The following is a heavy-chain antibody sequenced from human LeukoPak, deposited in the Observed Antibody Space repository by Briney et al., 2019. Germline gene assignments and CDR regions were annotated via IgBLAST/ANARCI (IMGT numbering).Heavy chain of an antibody. CDR1: GFTFSSYA. Sequence: GGSLRLSCSASGFTFSSYAMYWVRQAPGKGMEYVSAVSSNGDSTYYAGSVKGRFTISRDNSKNTLYLQMSSLRAEDTAVYYCVAAMVARAIDYWGQGTLVTVSS. CDR2: VSSNGDST. CDR3: VAAMVARAIDY. V-gene: IGHV3-64D*06. J-gene: IGHJ4*02. D-gene: IGHD5-18*01.